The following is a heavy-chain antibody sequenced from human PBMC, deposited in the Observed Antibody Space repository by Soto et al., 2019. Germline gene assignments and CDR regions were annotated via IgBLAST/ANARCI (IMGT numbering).Heavy chain of an antibody. D-gene: IGHD5-12*01. CDR3: ARDAYSGYDKGYFDY. CDR2: IYYSGTT. J-gene: IGHJ4*02. CDR1: GGSISTYY. V-gene: IGHV4-59*01. Sequence: SETLSLTCTVSGGSISTYYWSWIRQPPGKGLEWIGFIYYSGTTNYNPSLKSRVTISVDTSKNQFSLKLSSVTAADTAMYYCARDAYSGYDKGYFDYWGQGTLVNVSS.